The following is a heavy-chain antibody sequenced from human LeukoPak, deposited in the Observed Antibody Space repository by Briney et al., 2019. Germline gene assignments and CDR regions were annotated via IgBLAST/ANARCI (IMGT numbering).Heavy chain of an antibody. J-gene: IGHJ4*02. CDR2: IYYSGST. V-gene: IGHV4-39*07. D-gene: IGHD1-1*01. Sequence: SETLSLTCTVSGGSISCSSYYWGWIRQPPGKGLEWIGSIYYSGSTYYNPSLKSRVTISVDTSKNQFSLKLSSVTAADTAVYYSARVSAAGTIYYFDYWGQGTLVTVSS. CDR3: ARVSAAGTIYYFDY. CDR1: GGSISCSSYY.